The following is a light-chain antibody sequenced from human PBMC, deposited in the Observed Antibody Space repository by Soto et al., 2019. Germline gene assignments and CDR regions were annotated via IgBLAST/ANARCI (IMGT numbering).Light chain of an antibody. Sequence: IQMTQSPSTLSASVGDRVTITYRASQSVNGWLAWYQQKPGKAPKLLISEASSLDSGVPSRFSGSGSGTEYVLSISSLQPEDFATYYCQQYDTYSTFGGGTRVEIK. CDR2: EAS. V-gene: IGKV1-5*01. CDR1: QSVNGW. CDR3: QQYDTYST. J-gene: IGKJ4*01.